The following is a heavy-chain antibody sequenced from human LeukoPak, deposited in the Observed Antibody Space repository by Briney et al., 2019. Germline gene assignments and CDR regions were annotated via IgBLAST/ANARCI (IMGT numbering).Heavy chain of an antibody. V-gene: IGHV3-23*01. CDR3: AILRQQLVNNWFDP. CDR2: ISGSGGST. CDR1: GFTFSSYA. D-gene: IGHD6-13*01. J-gene: IGHJ5*02. Sequence: PGGSLRLSCAASGFTFSSYAMSWVRQAPGKGLEWVSAISGSGGSTYYADSVKGRFTISSDNSKNTLYLQMNSLRAEDTAVYYCAILRQQLVNNWFDPWGQGTLVTVSS.